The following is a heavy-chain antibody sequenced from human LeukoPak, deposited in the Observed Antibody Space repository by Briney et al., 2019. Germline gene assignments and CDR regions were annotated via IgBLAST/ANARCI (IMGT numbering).Heavy chain of an antibody. CDR1: GFTFSSYS. V-gene: IGHV3-21*01. Sequence: SGGSLRLSCAASGFTFSSYSMNWVRQTPGKGLEWVSSISSSSSYIYYADSVKGRFTISRDNAKNSLYLQMNSLRAEDTAVYYCAKVTSSSNPEYYFDYWGQGTLVTVSS. CDR2: ISSSSSYI. CDR3: AKVTSSSNPEYYFDY. D-gene: IGHD6-13*01. J-gene: IGHJ4*02.